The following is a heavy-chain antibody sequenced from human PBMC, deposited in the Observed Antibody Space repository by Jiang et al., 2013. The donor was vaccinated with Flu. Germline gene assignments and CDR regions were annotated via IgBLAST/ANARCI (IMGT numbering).Heavy chain of an antibody. CDR3: ARNIPLNYYESSGYYYVY. V-gene: IGHV3-23*01. Sequence: GLVQPGGSLRLSCAASGFTFNNFAMSWVRQAPGTGLEWVSVISGRGGSTDYADSVKGRFTISRDNSKNTLYLQMNSLRADDTAVYYCARNIPLNYYESSGYYYVYWGQGTQVTVSS. CDR1: GFTFNNFA. D-gene: IGHD3-22*01. CDR2: ISGRGGST. J-gene: IGHJ4*02.